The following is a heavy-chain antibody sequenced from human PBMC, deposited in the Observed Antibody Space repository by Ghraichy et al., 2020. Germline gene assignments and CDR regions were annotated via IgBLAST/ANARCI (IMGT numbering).Heavy chain of an antibody. J-gene: IGHJ6*02. Sequence: ESLNISCAVYGWSFSGYYWSWIRQPPGKGLEWIGEINHSGSTNYNPSLKSRVTISVDTAKNQFSLKLSSVTAADTGVYYCARGRSVLRYFDWHRGYYYGMDGGGQGSAVTVSS. CDR1: GWSFSGYY. D-gene: IGHD3-9*01. CDR3: ARGRSVLRYFDWHRGYYYGMDG. V-gene: IGHV4-34*01. CDR2: INHSGST.